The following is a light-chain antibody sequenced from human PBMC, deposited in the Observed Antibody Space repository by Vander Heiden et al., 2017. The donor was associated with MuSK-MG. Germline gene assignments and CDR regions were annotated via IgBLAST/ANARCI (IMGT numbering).Light chain of an antibody. Sequence: IHMPQSPSSLSASVRDRVTITCRASQSISSYLNWYQQKPGKAPKLLIYAASSLQSGVPSRFSGSGSGTDFTLTISRLQPEDFATYYCQQSDSTPLTFGGGTKVEIK. V-gene: IGKV1-39*01. CDR2: AAS. J-gene: IGKJ4*01. CDR3: QQSDSTPLT. CDR1: QSISSY.